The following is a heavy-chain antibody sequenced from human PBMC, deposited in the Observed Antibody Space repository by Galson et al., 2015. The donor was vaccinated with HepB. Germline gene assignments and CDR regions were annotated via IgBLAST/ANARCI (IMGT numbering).Heavy chain of an antibody. D-gene: IGHD2-15*01. CDR2: IWYDGSKK. CDR3: AREADGGYYFDY. CDR1: GFTFSSYG. J-gene: IGHJ4*02. Sequence: SLRLSCAASGFTFSSYGMHWVRQAPGKGLKWVAVIWYDGSKKYYADSVKGRFTISRDNSRNTLYLQMNSLRDEDTAVYYCAREADGGYYFDYWGQGTLVTVSS. V-gene: IGHV3-33*01.